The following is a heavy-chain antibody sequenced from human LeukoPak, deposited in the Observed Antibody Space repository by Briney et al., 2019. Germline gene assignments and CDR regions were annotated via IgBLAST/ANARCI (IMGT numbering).Heavy chain of an antibody. CDR1: GFTLSSYA. CDR2: ISGDGRIT. J-gene: IGHJ4*02. Sequence: PGGSLRLSCAASGFTLSSYAMSWVRQAPGKGLEWVSAISGDGRITHHADSVKGRFTISRDNSKNTLYLQMNSLRAEDTAIYYCVTKGLVSVPSRYHFDYWGQGTLVTVSS. CDR3: VTKGLVSVPSRYHFDY. D-gene: IGHD2-2*01. V-gene: IGHV3-23*01.